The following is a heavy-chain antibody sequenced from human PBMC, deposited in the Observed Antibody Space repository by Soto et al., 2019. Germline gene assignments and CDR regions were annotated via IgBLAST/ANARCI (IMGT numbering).Heavy chain of an antibody. D-gene: IGHD3-22*01. CDR2: IYYSGRT. V-gene: IGHV4-39*01. J-gene: IGHJ4*02. CDR1: GGSISSSSYY. Sequence: SETLSLTCTVSGGSISSSSYYWGWIRQPPGKGLEWIGSIYYSGRTYYNPSLKSRVTISVDTSKNQFSLKLSSVTAADTAVYYCAREDSSGYYYFDYWGQGTLVT. CDR3: AREDSSGYYYFDY.